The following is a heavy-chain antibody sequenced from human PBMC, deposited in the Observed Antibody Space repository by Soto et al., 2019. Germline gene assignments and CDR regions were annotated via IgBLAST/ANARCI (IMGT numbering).Heavy chain of an antibody. D-gene: IGHD3-3*01. CDR3: TKDAEAYDFAFDK. V-gene: IGHV3-23*01. Sequence: GSLRPSCATSGFSFINYGINCFRQSPWKWLEWVSGITKTGRSTFIADSVRGRFTISRDNLKNIMYLQMNSLRVDDTALYYCTKDAEAYDFAFDKWGQGTMVTVSS. CDR2: ITKTGRST. J-gene: IGHJ3*02. CDR1: GFSFINYG.